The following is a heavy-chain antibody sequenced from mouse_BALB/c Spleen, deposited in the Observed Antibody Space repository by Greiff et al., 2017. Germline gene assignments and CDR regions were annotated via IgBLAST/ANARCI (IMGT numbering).Heavy chain of an antibody. CDR1: GFNIKDTY. CDR2: IDPANGNT. Sequence: VQLKESGAELVKPGASVKLSCTASGFNIKDTYMHWVKQRPEQGLEWIGRIDPANGNTKYDPKFQGKATITADTSSNTAYLQLSSLTSEDTAVYYCAKNGNHGPFAYWGQGTLVTVSA. CDR3: AKNGNHGPFAY. J-gene: IGHJ3*01. D-gene: IGHD2-1*01. V-gene: IGHV14-3*02.